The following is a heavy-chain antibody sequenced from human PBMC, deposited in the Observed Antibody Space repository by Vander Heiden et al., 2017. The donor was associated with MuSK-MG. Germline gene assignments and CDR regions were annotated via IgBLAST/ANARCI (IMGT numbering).Heavy chain of an antibody. CDR3: ARHYNFWSGFFGSYFDL. J-gene: IGHJ4*02. CDR1: GVSVRGGSYY. D-gene: IGHD3-3*01. CDR2: TYYDGTT. Sequence: QLQVLESGPRVIKPSETLSLTCSVSGVSVRGGSYYWGWVRQPPGRGLEWIGTTYYDGTTSFNTSLTDRATISVDTSKNQFSLKLTSVTAADSAVYYCARHYNFWSGFFGSYFDLWDQGTLLTVSS. V-gene: IGHV4-39*01.